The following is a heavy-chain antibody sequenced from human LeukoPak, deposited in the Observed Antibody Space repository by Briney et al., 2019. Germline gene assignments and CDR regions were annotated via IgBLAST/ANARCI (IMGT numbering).Heavy chain of an antibody. CDR1: GYTFTGYA. D-gene: IGHD2-15*01. V-gene: IGHV7-4-1*02. Sequence: ASVKVSCKASGYTFTGYAMNWVRQAPGQGLEWMGWINTNTGNPTYAQGFTGRFVFSLDTSVSTAYLQISSLKAEDTAVYYCARFPGIVVVAATTLFDYWGQGTLVTVSS. CDR2: INTNTGNP. J-gene: IGHJ4*02. CDR3: ARFPGIVVVAATTLFDY.